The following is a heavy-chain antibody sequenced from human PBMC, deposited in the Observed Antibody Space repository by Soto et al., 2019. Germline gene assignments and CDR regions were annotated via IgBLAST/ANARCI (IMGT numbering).Heavy chain of an antibody. CDR2: IFYSGST. Sequence: QVQLQESGPGLVKPSQTLSLTCTVSGGSISSGGYYWSWIRQHPGKALEWIGYIFYSGSTYYNPSLKSRVTISVDTSKNQFSLKLSSVTAADTAVYYCARTKDIMATNFDYWGQGTLVTVSS. J-gene: IGHJ4*02. CDR1: GGSISSGGYY. CDR3: ARTKDIMATNFDY. V-gene: IGHV4-31*03. D-gene: IGHD5-12*01.